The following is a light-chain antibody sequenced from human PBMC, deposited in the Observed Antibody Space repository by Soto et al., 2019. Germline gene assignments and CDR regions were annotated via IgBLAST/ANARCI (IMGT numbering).Light chain of an antibody. J-gene: IGKJ2*01. CDR1: QNIINY. CDR2: AAS. Sequence: DIQMTQSPSSLSASVGDRVTITCRASQNIINYLNWYQQKPGKAPNLLIYAASSLQSGVPSRFSGSGSGTDFTLTISSQQPEDFATYYCQQSYSTLYTFGQGTKLEIK. V-gene: IGKV1-39*01. CDR3: QQSYSTLYT.